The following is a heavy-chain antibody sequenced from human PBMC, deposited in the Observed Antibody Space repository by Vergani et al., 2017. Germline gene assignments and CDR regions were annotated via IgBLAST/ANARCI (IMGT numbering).Heavy chain of an antibody. CDR1: GFTFSSYW. J-gene: IGHJ6*02. Sequence: EVQLVESGGGLVQPGGSLRLSCAASGFTFSSYWMSWVRQAQGKGLEWVANIKQDGSEKYYVDSVKGRFTISRDNAKNSLYLQTNSLRAEDTAVYYCARDPVGKLGADGMDVWGQGTTVTVSS. D-gene: IGHD3-10*01. CDR2: IKQDGSEK. CDR3: ARDPVGKLGADGMDV. V-gene: IGHV3-7*03.